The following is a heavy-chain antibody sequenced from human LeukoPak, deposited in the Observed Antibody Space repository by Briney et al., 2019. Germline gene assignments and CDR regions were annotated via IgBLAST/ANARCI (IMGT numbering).Heavy chain of an antibody. J-gene: IGHJ4*02. CDR1: GGSFSGHY. CDR2: INHSGST. CDR3: ARGYRTYCGGDCYYY. Sequence: SETLSLTCAVYGGSFSGHYWSWIRRPPGKGLEWIGEINHSGSTNYNPSLKSRVTISVDTSKNQFSLKLSSVTAADTAVYYCARGYRTYCGGDCYYYWGQATLVTVSS. D-gene: IGHD2-21*02. V-gene: IGHV4-34*01.